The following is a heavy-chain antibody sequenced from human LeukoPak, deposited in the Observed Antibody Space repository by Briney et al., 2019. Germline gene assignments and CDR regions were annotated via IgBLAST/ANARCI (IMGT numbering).Heavy chain of an antibody. CDR2: ISSSSSTV. V-gene: IGHV3-48*02. CDR1: GFTFSRYS. D-gene: IGHD3-10*01. Sequence: GGSLRLSCAASGFTFSRYSMNWVRQAPGKGLEWVSYISSSSSTVYYADSLKGRFTISRDNAKDSLYLQMNSLRDEDTAVYYCARAQTYYGSGSYLYWGQGTLVTVSS. J-gene: IGHJ4*02. CDR3: ARAQTYYGSGSYLY.